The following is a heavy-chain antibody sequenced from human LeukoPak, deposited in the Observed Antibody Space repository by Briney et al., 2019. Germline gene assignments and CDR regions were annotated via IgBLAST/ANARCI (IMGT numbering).Heavy chain of an antibody. J-gene: IGHJ4*02. Sequence: GGSLRLSCAASGFTFSSYAMSWVRQAPGKGLEWVSAISGSGGSTYYADSVKGRFTISRDNSKNTLHLQMNSLRAEDTAVYYCARYYDSSGNFDSWGQGTLVTVSS. D-gene: IGHD3-22*01. V-gene: IGHV3-23*01. CDR1: GFTFSSYA. CDR3: ARYYDSSGNFDS. CDR2: ISGSGGST.